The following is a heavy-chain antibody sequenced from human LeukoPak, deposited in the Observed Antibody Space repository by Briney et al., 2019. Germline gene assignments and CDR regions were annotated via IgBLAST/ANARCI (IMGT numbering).Heavy chain of an antibody. CDR2: INHSGST. CDR1: GGSFRGYY. D-gene: IGHD4-17*01. CDR3: ARAGLNGDADY. J-gene: IGHJ4*02. V-gene: IGHV4-34*01. Sequence: SETLSLTCAVYGGSFRGYYWSWIRQPPRKGLEWIGEINHSGSTNYNPSLKSRVTISVDTSKNQFSLTLSSVTAADSAVYYCARAGLNGDADYWGQGTLVTVSS.